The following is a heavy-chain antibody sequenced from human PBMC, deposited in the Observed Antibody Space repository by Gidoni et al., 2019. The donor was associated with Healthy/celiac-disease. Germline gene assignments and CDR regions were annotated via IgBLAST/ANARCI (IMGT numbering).Heavy chain of an antibody. CDR3: ARAVSGYDAPYYYYGMDV. CDR2: IYHSGST. CDR1: GYSISSGYY. V-gene: IGHV4-38-2*01. J-gene: IGHJ6*02. Sequence: QVQLQESGPGLEKPSETLSLTCAVSGYSISSGYYWGWIRQPPGKGLEWIGSIYHSGSTYYNPSLKSRVTISVDTSKNQFSLKLSSVTAADTAVYYCARAVSGYDAPYYYYGMDVWGQGTTVTVSS. D-gene: IGHD5-12*01.